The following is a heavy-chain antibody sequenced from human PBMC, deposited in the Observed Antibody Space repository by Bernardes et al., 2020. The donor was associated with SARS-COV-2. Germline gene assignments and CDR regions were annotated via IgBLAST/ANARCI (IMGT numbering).Heavy chain of an antibody. D-gene: IGHD3-9*01. CDR3: AKDSARYDIFGGSDY. CDR2: IRGSGDRP. CDR1: GFAFNIYA. V-gene: IGHV3-23*01. J-gene: IGHJ4*02. Sequence: LRLSCAASGFAFNIYAMNWVRQAPGKGLEWVSGIRGSGDRPYYADSVKGRFTISRDISKNTLYLQMNSLRVEDTAVYYCAKDSARYDIFGGSDYWGQGTLVTVSS.